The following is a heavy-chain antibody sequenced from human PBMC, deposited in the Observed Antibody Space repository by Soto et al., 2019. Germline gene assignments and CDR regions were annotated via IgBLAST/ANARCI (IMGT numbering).Heavy chain of an antibody. CDR2: IYYSGST. CDR1: GGSISSYY. Sequence: SETLSLTCTVSGGSISSYYWSWIRQPPGKGLEWIGYIYYSGSTNYNPSLKSRVTISVDTSKNQSSLKLSSVTAADTAVYYCARLRRAEVVRGVITYFDYWGQGTLVTVSS. V-gene: IGHV4-59*08. J-gene: IGHJ4*02. D-gene: IGHD3-10*01. CDR3: ARLRRAEVVRGVITYFDY.